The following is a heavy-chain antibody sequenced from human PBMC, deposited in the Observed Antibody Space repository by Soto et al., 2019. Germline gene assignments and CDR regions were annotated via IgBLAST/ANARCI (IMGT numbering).Heavy chain of an antibody. J-gene: IGHJ4*02. D-gene: IGHD4-4*01. CDR3: ARDRRDYSNYGSFDY. V-gene: IGHV1-46*03. CDR2: INPSGGST. CDR1: GYTFTSYY. Sequence: ASVKVSCKASGYTFTSYYMHWVRQAPGQGLEWMGIINPSGGSTSYAQKFQGRVTITRDTSTSTVYMELSSLRSEDTAVYYCARDRRDYSNYGSFDYWGQGTLVTVSS.